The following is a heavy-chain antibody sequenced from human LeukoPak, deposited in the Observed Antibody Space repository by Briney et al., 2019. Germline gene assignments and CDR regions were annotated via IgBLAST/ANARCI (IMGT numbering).Heavy chain of an antibody. V-gene: IGHV5-51*01. J-gene: IGHJ4*02. Sequence: RGESLKISCKGSGYSFSNDWIGWVRQMPGKGLEWMGIIYPGDSDNKYRPSFQGQVTISADKSISTAYLQWSSLEASDTAMYYCARRGCNGGSCYGYWGQGTLVTVSS. D-gene: IGHD2-15*01. CDR1: GYSFSNDW. CDR3: ARRGCNGGSCYGY. CDR2: IYPGDSDN.